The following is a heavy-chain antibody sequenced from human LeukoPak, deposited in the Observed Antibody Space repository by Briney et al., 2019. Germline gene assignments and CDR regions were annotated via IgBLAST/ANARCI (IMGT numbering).Heavy chain of an antibody. CDR2: ISGSGSTI. CDR3: ARQRAGFTVTTSDY. V-gene: IGHV3-48*01. J-gene: IGHJ4*02. CDR1: GSNCSSYR. D-gene: IGHD4-17*01. Sequence: GRSLRLGGAAYGSNCSSYRMNWVRLAPCIGPDSFSFISGSGSTIYFADSVKGRFTISRDNAKNSLHLQMNSLRAEDTAVYYCARQRAGFTVTTSDYWGQGTLVTVSS.